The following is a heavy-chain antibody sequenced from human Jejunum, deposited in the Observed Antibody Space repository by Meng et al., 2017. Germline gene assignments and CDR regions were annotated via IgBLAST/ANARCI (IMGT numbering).Heavy chain of an antibody. CDR1: GDSVSDYF. J-gene: IGHJ4*02. D-gene: IGHD5-24*01. CDR3: ARASERGYSFDY. Sequence: SETLSLTCTVSGDSVSDYFCTWIRQSPGKGLEWIGYMFYSGSTNYNPSLKSRVTISVDTTKNQFSLKLKSVTAADTAEYYCARASERGYSFDYWGQGIPVTVSS. V-gene: IGHV4-59*02. CDR2: MFYSGST.